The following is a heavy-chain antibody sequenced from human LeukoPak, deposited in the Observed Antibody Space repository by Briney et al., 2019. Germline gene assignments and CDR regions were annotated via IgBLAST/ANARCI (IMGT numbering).Heavy chain of an antibody. Sequence: GGSLRLSCAASGFTFNDYGMSWVRQAPGKGLEWVSGINWNGTSTGYADSVRGRFTISRDDAEKSLYLQMNSLRAEDTALYHCARGPIGYGDYPTNWFDPWGQGTLVTVSS. CDR1: GFTFNDYG. V-gene: IGHV3-20*01. CDR2: INWNGTST. CDR3: ARGPIGYGDYPTNWFDP. D-gene: IGHD4-17*01. J-gene: IGHJ5*02.